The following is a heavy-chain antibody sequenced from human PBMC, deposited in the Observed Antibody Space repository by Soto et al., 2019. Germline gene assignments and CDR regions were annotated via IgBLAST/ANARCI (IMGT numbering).Heavy chain of an antibody. CDR3: AAKPGDYYDSSGNYSFEY. V-gene: IGHV1-69*01. D-gene: IGHD3-22*01. CDR1: GGTFSSYA. J-gene: IGHJ4*02. CDR2: IIIIFGTA. Sequence: QVQLVQSGAEVKKPGSSVKVSCKASGGTFSSYAISWVRQAPGQGLEWMGGIIIIFGTAKYAQKFQGRVTITADESTSTAYMELSSLRSEDTALYYCAAKPGDYYDSSGNYSFEYWGQGTLVTVSS.